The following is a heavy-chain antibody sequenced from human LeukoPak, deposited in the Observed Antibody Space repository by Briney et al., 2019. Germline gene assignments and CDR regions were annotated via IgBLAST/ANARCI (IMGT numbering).Heavy chain of an antibody. V-gene: IGHV1-18*01. CDR2: VGAYNGNT. D-gene: IGHD2-8*01. CDR1: GYTFTSYG. Sequence: ASVKVSCKASGYTFTSYGISWVRQAPGQGLEWMGWVGAYNGNTNYAQKLQGRVTMTTDTSTSTAYMELRSLRSDDTAVYYCARVLGSARMVYALYFDYWGQGTLVTVSS. J-gene: IGHJ4*02. CDR3: ARVLGSARMVYALYFDY.